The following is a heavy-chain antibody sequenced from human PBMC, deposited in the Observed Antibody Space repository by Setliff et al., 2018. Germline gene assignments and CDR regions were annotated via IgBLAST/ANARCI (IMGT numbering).Heavy chain of an antibody. CDR3: ARASSGWYSAYYSYMGV. D-gene: IGHD6-19*01. V-gene: IGHV4-61*09. Sequence: SETLSLTCTVSGGSVNSGYDNWNWLRQPAGKGLEWIGHINRRGSTNFSPSLKSRVTISLDTSKTQFSLNLTSVTAADTAVYYCARASSGWYSAYYSYMGVWGKGTTVTVSS. CDR2: INRRGST. J-gene: IGHJ6*03. CDR1: GGSVNSGYDN.